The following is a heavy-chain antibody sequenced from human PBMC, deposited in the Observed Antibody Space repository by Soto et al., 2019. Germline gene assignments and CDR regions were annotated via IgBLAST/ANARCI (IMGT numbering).Heavy chain of an antibody. Sequence: SETLSLTCTVSGGSISSYYWSWIRQPPGKGLEWIGYIYYSGSTNYNPSLKSRVTISVDTSKNQFSLKLSSVTAADTAGYYCARDIAVAGTRYNWFDPWGQGTLVTVSS. CDR2: IYYSGST. J-gene: IGHJ5*02. CDR3: ARDIAVAGTRYNWFDP. V-gene: IGHV4-59*01. CDR1: GGSISSYY. D-gene: IGHD6-19*01.